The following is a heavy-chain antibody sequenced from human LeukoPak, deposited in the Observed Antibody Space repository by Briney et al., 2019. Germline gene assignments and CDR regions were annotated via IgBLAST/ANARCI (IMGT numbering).Heavy chain of an antibody. V-gene: IGHV3-53*01. CDR1: GFTFSSYA. J-gene: IGHJ4*02. D-gene: IGHD2-2*01. CDR2: IHSGGTR. Sequence: GGSLRLSCAASGFTFSSYAMHWVRQAPGKGLEWVSLIHSGGTRYTDSVRGRFTISRDNSKNTLYLQMNSLRAEDTAMYCCASWYHIDYWGQGTLVTVSS. CDR3: ASWYHIDY.